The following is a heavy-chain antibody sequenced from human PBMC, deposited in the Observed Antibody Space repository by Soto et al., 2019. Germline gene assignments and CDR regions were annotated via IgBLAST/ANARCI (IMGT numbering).Heavy chain of an antibody. Sequence: PGGSLRLSCAASAFTFSSYWMSWVRQAPAKRLEWVGNIKPDGSEKYYVDSVKGRFTISRDNAKNSLYLQMNSLRAEDTAVYYCARDLFEAARRGEYAFDIWGQGTMVTVPS. CDR3: ARDLFEAARRGEYAFDI. V-gene: IGHV3-7*03. J-gene: IGHJ3*02. CDR2: IKPDGSEK. D-gene: IGHD3-16*01. CDR1: AFTFSSYW.